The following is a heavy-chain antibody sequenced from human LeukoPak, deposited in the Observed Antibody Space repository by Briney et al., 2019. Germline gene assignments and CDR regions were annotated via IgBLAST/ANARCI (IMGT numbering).Heavy chain of an antibody. V-gene: IGHV3-7*01. J-gene: IGHJ4*02. CDR3: AREVWGPEY. CDR2: IKQDGSDK. CDR1: GFTFTKYW. Sequence: GGSLRLSCAASGFTFTKYWMTWVCQAPGKGLEWVGNIKQDGSDKNYMDSVKGRFTISRDNTKNSVYLQMSSLRAEDTAVYYCAREVWGPEYRGQGTLVTVSS. D-gene: IGHD1-14*01.